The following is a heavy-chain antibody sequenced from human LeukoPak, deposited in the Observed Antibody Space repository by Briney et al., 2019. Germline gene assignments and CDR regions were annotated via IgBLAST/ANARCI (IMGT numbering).Heavy chain of an antibody. Sequence: GASVTVSCKASVYTFTNYGINWVRQAPGQGLEWMGWISTYIGNTNYAQKVQGRVTMTTDTSTNTAYMDLRSLTSDDTAVYYCARGGYCSGTTCLFGDNWLDPWGQGTLVTVSS. D-gene: IGHD2-2*01. CDR2: ISTYIGNT. V-gene: IGHV1-18*01. J-gene: IGHJ5*02. CDR1: VYTFTNYG. CDR3: ARGGYCSGTTCLFGDNWLDP.